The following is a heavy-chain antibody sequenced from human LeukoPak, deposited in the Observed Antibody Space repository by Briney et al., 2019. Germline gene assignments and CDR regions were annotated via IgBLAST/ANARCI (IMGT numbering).Heavy chain of an antibody. Sequence: ASVKVSCKASGYTFTSYDINWVRQATGQGLEWMGWMNPNSGNTGYAQKFQGRVTMTRNTSISTAYMELSSLRSVDTAVYYCARGPVGSSWYMNWFDPWGQGTLVTVSS. J-gene: IGHJ5*02. V-gene: IGHV1-8*01. CDR2: MNPNSGNT. CDR3: ARGPVGSSWYMNWFDP. CDR1: GYTFTSYD. D-gene: IGHD6-13*01.